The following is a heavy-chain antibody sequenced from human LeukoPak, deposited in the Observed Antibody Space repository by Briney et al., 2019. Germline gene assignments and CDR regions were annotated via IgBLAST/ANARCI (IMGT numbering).Heavy chain of an antibody. CDR3: SRCRAPGSYFFDY. J-gene: IGHJ4*02. V-gene: IGHV4-59*08. CDR2: IYYSGST. CDR1: GRSIGSYY. Sequence: TASETLSLTCTVAGRSIGSYYSSWVRQPPGKGLEWIGYIYYSGSTNYNPSLKSRLTISVDTSKNQFSLKLSSVIAADTAVYYCSRCRAPGSYFFDYWGRGTLVTVSS. D-gene: IGHD6-13*01.